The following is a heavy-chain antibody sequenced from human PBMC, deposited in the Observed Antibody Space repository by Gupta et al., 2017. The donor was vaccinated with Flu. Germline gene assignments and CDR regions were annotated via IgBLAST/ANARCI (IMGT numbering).Heavy chain of an antibody. CDR3: ARPWADERIAAAGNYWFDP. V-gene: IGHV2-26*01. CDR2: IFSNDEK. Sequence: QVTLKESGPVLVKPTETLTLTCTVSGFSLSNARMGVSWLRQPPGKALEWLAHIFSNDEKSYSTSLKSRLTISKDTSKSQVVLTMTNMDPVDTATYYCARPWADERIAAAGNYWFDPWGQGTLVTVSS. D-gene: IGHD6-13*01. J-gene: IGHJ5*02. CDR1: GFSLSNARMG.